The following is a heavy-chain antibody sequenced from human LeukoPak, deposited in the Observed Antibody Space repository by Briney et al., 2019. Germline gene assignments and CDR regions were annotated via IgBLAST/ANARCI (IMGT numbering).Heavy chain of an antibody. J-gene: IGHJ4*02. CDR2: ISSSGSTI. V-gene: IGHV3-48*03. D-gene: IGHD3-10*01. Sequence: PGGSLRLSCAASGFTFSSYEMNWVRQAPGKGLEWVSYISSSGSTIYYADSVKGRFTISRDNAKNSLHLQMNSLRAEDTAVYYCAGSGSYKYYFDYWGQGTLVTVSS. CDR1: GFTFSSYE. CDR3: AGSGSYKYYFDY.